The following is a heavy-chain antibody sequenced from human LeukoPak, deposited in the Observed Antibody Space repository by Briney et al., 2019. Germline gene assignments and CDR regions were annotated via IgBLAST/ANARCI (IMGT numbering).Heavy chain of an antibody. Sequence: PGGSLRLSCAASGFTFSDHYMSWIRQAPGKGLEWVSYISHTGTTMYYADSVKGRFTLSRDNARNSLYLQMNSLRAEDTAVYYCARDLRGPLYWGQGTLVTVSS. CDR3: ARDLRGPLY. D-gene: IGHD3-10*01. CDR2: ISHTGTTM. V-gene: IGHV3-11*04. J-gene: IGHJ4*02. CDR1: GFTFSDHY.